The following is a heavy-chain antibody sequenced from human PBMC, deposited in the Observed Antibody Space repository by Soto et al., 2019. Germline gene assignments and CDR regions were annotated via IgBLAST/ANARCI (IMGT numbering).Heavy chain of an antibody. J-gene: IGHJ4*02. D-gene: IGHD5-18*01. CDR2: IYHSGST. V-gene: IGHV4-4*02. CDR1: GNSISSSNW. Sequence: QVQLQESGPGLVKPSGTLSLNCAVSGNSISSSNWWSWVRQPPGKGLEWIGEIYHSGSTNYNPSLKIRVTILVDKSKNQFSLKLSSMTAADTAVYYCARYTYGVVRSFDYWGQGTLVTVSS. CDR3: ARYTYGVVRSFDY.